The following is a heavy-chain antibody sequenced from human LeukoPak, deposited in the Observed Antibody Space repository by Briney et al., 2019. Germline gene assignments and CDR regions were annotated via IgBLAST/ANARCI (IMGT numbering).Heavy chain of an antibody. Sequence: GGSLRLSCTASGLSFGDYAVSWVRQAPGKGMEWVGFIRSKAYVRTTEYAASVKGRFTISRDDSKSIAYLQMSSLKTDDTAVYYCARQIRTTTDYLDHWGQGTLVTVSS. J-gene: IGHJ4*02. V-gene: IGHV3-49*04. D-gene: IGHD4-17*01. CDR1: GLSFGDYA. CDR3: ARQIRTTTDYLDH. CDR2: IRSKAYVRTT.